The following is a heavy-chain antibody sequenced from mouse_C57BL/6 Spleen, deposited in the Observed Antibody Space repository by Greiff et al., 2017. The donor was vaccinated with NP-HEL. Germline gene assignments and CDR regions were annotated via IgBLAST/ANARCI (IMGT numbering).Heavy chain of an antibody. D-gene: IGHD2-3*01. V-gene: IGHV1-18*01. CDR2: INPNNGGT. CDR3: ARDGYYDRFAY. Sequence: EVQLQQSGPELVKPGASVKIPCKASGYTFTDYNMDWVKQSHGKSLEWIGDINPNNGGTIYNQKFKGKATLTVDKSSSTAYMEHRSLTSEDTAVYYCARDGYYDRFAYWGQGTLVTVSA. CDR1: GYTFTDYN. J-gene: IGHJ3*01.